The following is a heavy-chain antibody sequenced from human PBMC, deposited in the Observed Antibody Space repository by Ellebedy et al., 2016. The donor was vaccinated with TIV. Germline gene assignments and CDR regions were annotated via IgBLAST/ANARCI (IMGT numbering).Heavy chain of an antibody. CDR3: ASLDVAVANWFDP. CDR1: GASIDSGRYC. V-gene: IGHV4-39*01. CDR2: ICYRVNT. Sequence: MPGGSLRLSCNVSGASIDSGRYCWAWIRQSPGKGLEWIGNICYRVNTYYNPSLKSRVIISADTSKKLFSLRLSSVTAADTAVYYCASLDVAVANWFDPWGHGTLVTVSS. J-gene: IGHJ5*02. D-gene: IGHD3-10*02.